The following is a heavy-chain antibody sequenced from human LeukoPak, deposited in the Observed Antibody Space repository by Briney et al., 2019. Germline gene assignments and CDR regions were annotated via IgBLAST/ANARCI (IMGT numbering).Heavy chain of an antibody. J-gene: IGHJ4*02. CDR2: LSGSGVSS. V-gene: IGHV3-23*01. Sequence: PGGSLRLSCAASGFTFSNYAMNWVRQAPGKGLERVSGLSGSGVSSYYADSVKGRFTITRDNSKNTLCLQRSSLRAEDTAVYYCAKEDFASGTRFDYWGQGTLVTVSS. CDR3: AKEDFASGTRFDY. CDR1: GFTFSNYA. D-gene: IGHD3-10*01.